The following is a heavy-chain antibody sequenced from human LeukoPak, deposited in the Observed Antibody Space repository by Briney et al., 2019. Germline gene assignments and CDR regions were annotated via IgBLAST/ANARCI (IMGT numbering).Heavy chain of an antibody. V-gene: IGHV3-33*01. D-gene: IGHD6-13*01. CDR3: ARVPIAAAGTLDY. CDR1: GFTFSSYG. J-gene: IGHJ4*02. Sequence: GGSLRLSCAASGFTFSSYGMHWVRQAPGKGLEWVAVIWYDGSNKYYADSVKGRFTISRDNAKNSLYLQMNSLRAEDTAVYYCARVPIAAAGTLDYWGQGTLVTVSS. CDR2: IWYDGSNK.